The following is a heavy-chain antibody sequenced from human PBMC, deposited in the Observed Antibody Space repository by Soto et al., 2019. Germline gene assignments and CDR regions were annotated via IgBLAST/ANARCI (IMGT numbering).Heavy chain of an antibody. Sequence: EVQLLESGGDLVQPGGSLRLSCEASGFAFNSYAMSWVRQAPGRGLEWVSAISGSGGTTYYADSVKGRFTISRDNSKNTLNLQMDSLRAEDTAIYYCASPVAEMATRLSHSMDVWGQGTTVTVSS. V-gene: IGHV3-23*01. CDR3: ASPVAEMATRLSHSMDV. D-gene: IGHD5-12*01. J-gene: IGHJ6*02. CDR2: ISGSGGTT. CDR1: GFAFNSYA.